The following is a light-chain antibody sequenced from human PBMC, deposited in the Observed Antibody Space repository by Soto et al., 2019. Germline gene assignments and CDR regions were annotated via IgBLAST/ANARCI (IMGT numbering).Light chain of an antibody. CDR3: QQSYSTPWT. J-gene: IGKJ1*01. CDR2: DAS. V-gene: IGKV1-5*01. CDR1: QSISTW. Sequence: IHMAQFPSTQSASVGERVTITCRASQSISTWLAWYQQKPGKAPKLLIYDASSLESGVPSRFSGSGSGTDFTLTISSLQPEDFATYYCQQSYSTPWTFGQGTKVDIK.